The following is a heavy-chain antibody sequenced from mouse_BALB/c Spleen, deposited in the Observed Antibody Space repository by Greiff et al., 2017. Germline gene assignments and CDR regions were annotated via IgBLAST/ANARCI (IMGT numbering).Heavy chain of an antibody. J-gene: IGHJ2*01. V-gene: IGHV1-54*01. Sequence: QVQLQQSGAELVRPGTSVKVSCKASGYAFTNYLIEWVKQRPGQGLEWIGVINPGSGGTNYNEKFKGKATLTADKSSSTAYMQLSSLTSDDSAVYFCARGGYYRFLFDYWGQGTTLTVSS. CDR2: INPGSGGT. CDR3: ARGGYYRFLFDY. CDR1: GYAFTNYL. D-gene: IGHD2-14*01.